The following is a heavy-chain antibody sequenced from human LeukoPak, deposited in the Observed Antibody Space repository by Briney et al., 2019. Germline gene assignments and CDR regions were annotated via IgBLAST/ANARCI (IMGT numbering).Heavy chain of an antibody. CDR2: IYPGNADA. V-gene: IGHV5-51*01. J-gene: IGHJ4*02. Sequence: GEALKISCKASGYSLINHWIGWVRQMPGKGLDWMGIIYPGNADATYSPSFQGQVTISADKSTTTVYLQWSSLKASDTAMYYCARQGSYDNSGYSFDYWGQGTLVTVSS. CDR1: GYSLINHW. CDR3: ARQGSYDNSGYSFDY. D-gene: IGHD3-22*01.